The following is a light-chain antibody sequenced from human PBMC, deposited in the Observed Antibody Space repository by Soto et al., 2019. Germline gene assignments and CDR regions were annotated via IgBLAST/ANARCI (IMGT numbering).Light chain of an antibody. Sequence: DIQMTQSPSTLSASVGDRVTITCRASQSITGWLAWYQQKPGKAPKLLIYDVSRLESGVPSRFSGSGSGTEFTLTISSLQPDDFGNYYCQQYDTYWTFGQGTKVEIK. J-gene: IGKJ1*01. CDR2: DVS. V-gene: IGKV1-5*01. CDR1: QSITGW. CDR3: QQYDTYWT.